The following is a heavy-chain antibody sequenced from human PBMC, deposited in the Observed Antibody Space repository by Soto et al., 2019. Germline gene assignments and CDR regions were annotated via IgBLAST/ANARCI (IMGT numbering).Heavy chain of an antibody. CDR1: GFSISSYY. V-gene: IGHV4-59*01. J-gene: IGHJ4*02. CDR3: ARVWGYYFDY. CDR2: IYYSGST. D-gene: IGHD2-21*01. Sequence: SETLSLTCPFSGFSISSYYWSWIRQPPGKGLEWIGYIYYSGSTNYNPSLKSRVTISVDTSKNQFSLKLSSVTAADTAVYYCARVWGYYFDYWGQGTLVTVSS.